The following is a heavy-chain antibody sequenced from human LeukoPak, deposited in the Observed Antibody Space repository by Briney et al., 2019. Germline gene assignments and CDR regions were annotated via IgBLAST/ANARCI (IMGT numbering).Heavy chain of an antibody. CDR3: AKARDEGILGTTFDY. J-gene: IGHJ4*02. D-gene: IGHD1-14*01. Sequence: GGSLRLSCAASGFTFSNYAMSWVRQAPGKGLEWVSVISVSGGSTYYADSVKGRFTISRDNCKSTLYLQMNSLRAEDTAVYYCAKARDEGILGTTFDYWGQGTLVTVSS. CDR1: GFTFSNYA. CDR2: ISVSGGST. V-gene: IGHV3-23*01.